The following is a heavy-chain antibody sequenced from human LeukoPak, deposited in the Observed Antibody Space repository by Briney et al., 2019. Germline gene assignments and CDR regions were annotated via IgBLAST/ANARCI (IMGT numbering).Heavy chain of an antibody. CDR2: ISGSGGST. CDR1: RFTFSSYA. D-gene: IGHD5-18*01. CDR3: AKDPGYSYGYASDY. J-gene: IGHJ4*02. Sequence: GGSLRLSCAASRFTFSSYAMSWVRQAPGKGLEWVSAISGSGGSTYYADSVKGRFTISRDNSKNTLYLQMNSLRAEDTAVYYCAKDPGYSYGYASDYWGQGTLVTVSS. V-gene: IGHV3-23*01.